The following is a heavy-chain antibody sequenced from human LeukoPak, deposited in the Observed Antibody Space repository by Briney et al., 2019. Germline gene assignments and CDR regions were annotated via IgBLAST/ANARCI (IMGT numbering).Heavy chain of an antibody. CDR2: IIPIFGTA. CDR3: AISVTMVVTPLLDP. CDR1: GGTFSGYA. V-gene: IGHV1-69*05. J-gene: IGHJ5*02. Sequence: ASVKVSCKASGGTFSGYAISWVRQAPGQGLEWMGRIIPIFGTANYAQKFQGRVTITTDESTSTAYMELSSLRSEDTAVYFCAISVTMVVTPLLDPWSQGPLVTVSS. D-gene: IGHD4-23*01.